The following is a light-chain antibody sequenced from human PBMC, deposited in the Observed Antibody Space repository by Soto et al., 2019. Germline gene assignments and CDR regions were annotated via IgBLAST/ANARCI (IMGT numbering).Light chain of an antibody. CDR2: RAS. CDR1: QSISIY. CDR3: QQTYTHPEIT. V-gene: IGKV1-39*01. Sequence: HMTQSPSSLSASVGNRFTITCRASQSISIYLNWYQLKTGKAPNLLMYRASYLKSGVPTRFSGSGSGTDFTLTISSLQPEDFAIYYCQQTYTHPEITFGQGTRL. J-gene: IGKJ5*01.